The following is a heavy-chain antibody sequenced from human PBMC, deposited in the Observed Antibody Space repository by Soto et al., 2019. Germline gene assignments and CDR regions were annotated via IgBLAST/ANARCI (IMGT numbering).Heavy chain of an antibody. J-gene: IGHJ5*02. CDR1: GYTFTSYD. V-gene: IGHV1-8*01. Sequence: ASVKFSCKASGYTFTSYDIIWVRQATGQGIEWMGWMNPSTGNTDSAEKFQGRLTMTRNTSISTVYMELSSLSFEDTAVYYCARGRIIVAGGFDPWGQGTLVTVPQ. CDR3: ARGRIIVAGGFDP. CDR2: MNPSTGNT. D-gene: IGHD6-19*01.